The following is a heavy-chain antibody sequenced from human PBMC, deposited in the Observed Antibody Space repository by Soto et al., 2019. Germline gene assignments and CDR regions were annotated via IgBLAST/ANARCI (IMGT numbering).Heavy chain of an antibody. Sequence: VKVSCKASGGTFSSYAISWVRQAPGQGLEWMGGIIPIFGTANYAQKFQGRVTITADESTSTAYMELGSLRSEDTAVYYCASPAFSGYDSWWFDPWGQGTLVTV. CDR3: ASPAFSGYDSWWFDP. J-gene: IGHJ5*02. D-gene: IGHD3-22*01. CDR2: IIPIFGTA. CDR1: GGTFSSYA. V-gene: IGHV1-69*13.